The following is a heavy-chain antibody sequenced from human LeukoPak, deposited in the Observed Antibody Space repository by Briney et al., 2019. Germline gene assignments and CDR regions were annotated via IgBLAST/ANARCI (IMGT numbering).Heavy chain of an antibody. CDR1: GFTFSSYG. Sequence: PGGSLRLSCAASGFTFSSYGMHWVRQAPGKGLEWVAVISYDGSNKYYADSVKGRFTISRDNSKNTLYLQMNSLRAEDTAVYYCARDWEAVAGPFDYWGQGTLVAVSS. J-gene: IGHJ4*02. CDR3: ARDWEAVAGPFDY. V-gene: IGHV3-30*03. D-gene: IGHD6-19*01. CDR2: ISYDGSNK.